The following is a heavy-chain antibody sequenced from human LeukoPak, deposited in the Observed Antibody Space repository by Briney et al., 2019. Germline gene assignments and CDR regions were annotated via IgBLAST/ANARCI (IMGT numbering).Heavy chain of an antibody. CDR1: RFTFSSFA. D-gene: IGHD5-18*01. V-gene: IGHV1-2*02. J-gene: IGHJ6*03. Sequence: PGGSLRLSCAASRFTFSSFAMHWVRQAPGQGLEWMGWINPNSGGTNYAQKFQGRVTMTRDTSISTAYMELSRLRSDDTAVYYCARGSRLHTAVGTGGLYYYYYYYMDVWGKGTTVTVSS. CDR3: ARGSRLHTAVGTGGLYYYYYYYMDV. CDR2: INPNSGGT.